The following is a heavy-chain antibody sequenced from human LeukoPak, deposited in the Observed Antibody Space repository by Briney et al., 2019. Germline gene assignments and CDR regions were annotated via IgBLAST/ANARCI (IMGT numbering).Heavy chain of an antibody. J-gene: IGHJ3*02. V-gene: IGHV4-39*07. D-gene: IGHD6-19*01. Sequence: KSSETLSLTCTVSGGSISSSRYSWSWIRQPPGKGLEWIGEINHSGSTNYNPSLKSRVTISVDTSKIQFSLELSSVTAADTAVYYCARGRRNSSGWYLVIAFDIWGQGTMVTVSS. CDR3: ARGRRNSSGWYLVIAFDI. CDR1: GGSISSSRYS. CDR2: INHSGST.